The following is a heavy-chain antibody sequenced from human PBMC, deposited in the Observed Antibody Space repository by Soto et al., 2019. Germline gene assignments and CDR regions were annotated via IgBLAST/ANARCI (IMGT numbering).Heavy chain of an antibody. V-gene: IGHV3-23*01. J-gene: IGHJ4*02. Sequence: PGGSLRLSSAASGFTFSNYAMSWVRQAPGKGLEWVSAISGSGGSTYYADSVKGRFTVSSDSSKNTLYLQMNSLRAEDTAVYYCAKEIGIMWFPLDYWGRGTLVTVSS. CDR3: AKEIGIMWFPLDY. CDR1: GFTFSNYA. CDR2: ISGSGGST. D-gene: IGHD2-21*01.